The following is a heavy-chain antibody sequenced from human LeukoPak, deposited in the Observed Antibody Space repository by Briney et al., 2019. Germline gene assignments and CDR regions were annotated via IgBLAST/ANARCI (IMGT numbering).Heavy chain of an antibody. D-gene: IGHD5-18*01. CDR1: GGSISSSNW. J-gene: IGHJ5*02. V-gene: IGHV4-4*02. CDR2: IYHSGST. Sequence: PSGTLSLTCAVSGGSISSSNWWSWVRQPPGKGLEWIGEIYHSGSTNYNPSLKSRVIISVDKSKNQFSLKLSSVTAADTAVYYCAYRGYLNWFDPWGQGTLVTVSS. CDR3: AYRGYLNWFDP.